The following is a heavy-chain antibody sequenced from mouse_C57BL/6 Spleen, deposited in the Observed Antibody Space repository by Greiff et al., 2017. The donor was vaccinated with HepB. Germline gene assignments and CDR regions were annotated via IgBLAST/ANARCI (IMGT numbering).Heavy chain of an antibody. CDR2: ISYDGSN. J-gene: IGHJ1*03. CDR1: GYSITSGYY. V-gene: IGHV3-6*01. CDR3: ARERYYGSWYFDV. Sequence: EVQLVESGPGLVKPSQSLSLTCSVTGYSITSGYYWNWIRQFPGNKLEWMGYISYDGSNNYNPSLKNRISITRDTSKNQFFLKLNSVTTEDTATYYCARERYYGSWYFDVWGTGTTVTVSS. D-gene: IGHD1-1*01.